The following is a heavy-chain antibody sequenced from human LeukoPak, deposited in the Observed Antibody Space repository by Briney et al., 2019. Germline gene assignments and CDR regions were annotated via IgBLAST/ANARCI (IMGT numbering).Heavy chain of an antibody. CDR3: ARSGTSGDTDY. J-gene: IGHJ4*02. CDR2: ISAYNGNT. Sequence: ASVKVSCKASGYTFTSYGISWVRQAPGQGLEWMGWISAYNGNTNYAQKLQGRVTMTRDTSISTAYMELSRLRSDDTAVYYCARSGTSGDTDYWGQGTLVTVSS. CDR1: GYTFTSYG. D-gene: IGHD1-1*01. V-gene: IGHV1-18*01.